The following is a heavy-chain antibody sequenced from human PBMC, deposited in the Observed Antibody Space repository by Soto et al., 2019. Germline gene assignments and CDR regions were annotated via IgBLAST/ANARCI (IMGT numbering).Heavy chain of an antibody. CDR2: IIPIFGTA. CDR3: ARDEQWLAYGMDV. J-gene: IGHJ6*02. CDR1: GGTFSSYA. Sequence: ASVEVSCKASGGTFSSYAISWVRQAPGQGLEWMGGIIPIFGTANYAQKFQGRVTITADKSTSTAYMEMSSLRSEDTAVYYCARDEQWLAYGMDVWGQGTTVTVS. V-gene: IGHV1-69*06. D-gene: IGHD6-19*01.